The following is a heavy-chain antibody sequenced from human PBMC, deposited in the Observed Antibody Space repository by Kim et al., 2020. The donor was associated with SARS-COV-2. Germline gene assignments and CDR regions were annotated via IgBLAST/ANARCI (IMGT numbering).Heavy chain of an antibody. CDR3: AKRDRISAADFVDY. J-gene: IGHJ4*02. D-gene: IGHD6-13*01. CDR2: IYSGGSNT. Sequence: GGSLRLSCAASGFTFSSYAMSWVRQAPGKGLEWVSVIYSGGSNTYYADSVKGRFTISRDNSKNTLYLQMNSLRAEDTAIYYCAKRDRISAADFVDYWGQGTLVTVSS. CDR1: GFTFSSYA. V-gene: IGHV3-23*03.